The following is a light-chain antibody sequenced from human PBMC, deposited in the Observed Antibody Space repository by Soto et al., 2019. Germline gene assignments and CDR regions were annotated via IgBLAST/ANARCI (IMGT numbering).Light chain of an antibody. V-gene: IGLV1-40*01. CDR1: SSNIGAHYD. CDR2: GNS. J-gene: IGLJ1*01. CDR3: QSYDNSLSVYV. Sequence: QSVLTQPPSVSGAPGQRVTISCTGSSSNIGAHYDVHWYQHLPGTAPKLLIYGNSNRPSGVPDRFSGSKSGTAASLAITGLQAEDEAYYYCQSYDNSLSVYVFGTGTKLTVL.